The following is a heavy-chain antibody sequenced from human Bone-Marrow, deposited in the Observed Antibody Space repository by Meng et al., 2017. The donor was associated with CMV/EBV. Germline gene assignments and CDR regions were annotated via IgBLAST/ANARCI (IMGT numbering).Heavy chain of an antibody. CDR3: AKDLQYYYDSSGTQDFDY. CDR2: ISYDGSNK. V-gene: IGHV3-30*04. J-gene: IGHJ4*02. CDR1: GFTFSSYA. D-gene: IGHD3-22*01. Sequence: GGSLRLSCAASGFTFSSYAMHWVRQAPGKGLEWVAVISYDGSNKYYADSVKGRFTISRDNSKNTLYLQMNSLRAEDTAVYYCAKDLQYYYDSSGTQDFDYWGQGTLVTVSS.